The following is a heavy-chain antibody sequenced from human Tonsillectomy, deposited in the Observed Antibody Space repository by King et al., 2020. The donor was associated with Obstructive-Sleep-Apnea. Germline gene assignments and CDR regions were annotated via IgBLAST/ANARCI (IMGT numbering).Heavy chain of an antibody. J-gene: IGHJ3*02. CDR3: ARYYSGTYDDAFDI. CDR1: GGSISRGGYS. D-gene: IGHD1-26*01. CDR2: MYYSGST. Sequence: QLQESGPGLVKPSQTLSLTCAVSGGSISRGGYSWSWIRQPPGKGLEWIGYMYYSGSTHYNPSLRSRLTISIDTSKNHFSLKLSSVTAADTAVYYCARYYSGTYDDAFDIWGQGTMVTVSS. V-gene: IGHV4-30-4*07.